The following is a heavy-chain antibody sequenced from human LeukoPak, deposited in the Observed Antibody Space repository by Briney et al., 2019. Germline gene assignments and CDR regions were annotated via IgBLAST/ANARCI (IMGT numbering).Heavy chain of an antibody. J-gene: IGHJ4*02. CDR3: ARAGLVRGVIPSGVGY. D-gene: IGHD3-10*01. Sequence: ASVKVSCKASGYTFTGYYMHWVRQAPGQGLEWMGWINPNSGGTNYAQKFQGRVTMTRDTSISTAYMELSRLRSDDTAVYCCARAGLVRGVIPSGVGYWGQGTLVTVSS. CDR1: GYTFTGYY. CDR2: INPNSGGT. V-gene: IGHV1-2*02.